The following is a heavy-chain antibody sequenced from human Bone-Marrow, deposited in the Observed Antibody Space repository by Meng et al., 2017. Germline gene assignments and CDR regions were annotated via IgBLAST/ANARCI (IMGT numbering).Heavy chain of an antibody. CDR2: IYHDGST. J-gene: IGHJ5*02. CDR3: ARAAYDIWSGYAP. CDR1: GASISSSHW. V-gene: IGHV4-4*02. Sequence: QVQLQEAGPGWVKPSGTLSLPCAVSGASISSSHWWGWVRQPPGKGLEWIGEIYHDGSTNYTPSLKSRVTISVDKSKNQFSLKLSSVTAADTAVYYCARAAYDIWSGYAPWGQGSLVTVSS. D-gene: IGHD3-3*01.